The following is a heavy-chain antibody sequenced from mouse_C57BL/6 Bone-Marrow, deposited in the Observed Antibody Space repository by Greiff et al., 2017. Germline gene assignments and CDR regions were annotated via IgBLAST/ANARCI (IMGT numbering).Heavy chain of an antibody. CDR3: TTPYYGSGYGYGYCDV. CDR2: IDPENGDT. CDR1: GFTIKDDY. J-gene: IGHJ1*03. V-gene: IGHV14-4*01. D-gene: IGHD1-1*01. Sequence: DVQLVESGAELVRPGASVKLSCTASGFTIKDDYMHWVKQRPEQGLEWIGWIDPENGDTEYASKFQGKATITADTSSNKTYLQLSSLTSEDTAVYYGTTPYYGSGYGYGYCDVWGTGTTVTVSS.